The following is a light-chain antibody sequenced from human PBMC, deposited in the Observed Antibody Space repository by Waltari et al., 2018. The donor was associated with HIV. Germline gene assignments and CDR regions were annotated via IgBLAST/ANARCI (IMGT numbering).Light chain of an antibody. CDR2: GAS. CDR1: QSVSSN. V-gene: IGKV3-15*01. CDR3: QQYGSSPRT. J-gene: IGKJ1*01. Sequence: EIVMTQSPATLSVSPGERATLSCRASQSVSSNLAWYQQKPGQAPRLLIYGASARATGIPARLSGSGSGTEFTLTISSLQSEDFAVYYCQQYGSSPRTFGQGTKVEIK.